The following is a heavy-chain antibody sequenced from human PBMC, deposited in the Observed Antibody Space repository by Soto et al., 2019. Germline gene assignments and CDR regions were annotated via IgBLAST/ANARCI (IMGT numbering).Heavy chain of an antibody. J-gene: IGHJ5*02. CDR2: IFSSDEK. Sequence: SGPTLVNPTETLTLTCTVSGLSLSNGKLGVSWIRQPPGKALEWLAHIFSSDEKSYSTSLRSRLTISKDTSGSQAVLTMTNLDPMDSATYYCALIQDCSRTDSYLASYDPWRRVNLVTV. CDR3: ALIQDCSRTDSYLASYDP. V-gene: IGHV2-26*01. D-gene: IGHD2-2*01. CDR1: GLSLSNGKLG.